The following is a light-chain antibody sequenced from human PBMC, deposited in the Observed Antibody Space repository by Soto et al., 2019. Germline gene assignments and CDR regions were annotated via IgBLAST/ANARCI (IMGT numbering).Light chain of an antibody. CDR1: SSSIGSNS. Sequence: QSVLTQPPSASGTPGQRVTISCSGSSSSIGSNSVYWYQQLPGATPKLLIFTNSQRPSGVPDRFSGSKSGTSASLAISGLQSEDEAAYYCAAWDDSLNGVIFGGGTKVTVL. V-gene: IGLV1-44*01. J-gene: IGLJ2*01. CDR2: TNS. CDR3: AAWDDSLNGVI.